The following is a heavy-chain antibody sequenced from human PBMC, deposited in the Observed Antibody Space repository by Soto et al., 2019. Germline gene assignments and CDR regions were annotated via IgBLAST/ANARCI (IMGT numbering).Heavy chain of an antibody. CDR1: GFTFSSYE. D-gene: IGHD3-22*01. CDR2: IVGGGTSV. J-gene: IGHJ4*02. V-gene: IGHV3-48*03. CDR3: AGGLDYYDSSGYPLIDY. Sequence: EVQLVESGGGLVQPGGSLRLSCAASGFTFSSYEMNWVRQAPGKGLEWVSYIVGGGTSVYYADSVKGRFTISRDNDRNSLYLQMNSLRAEDTAVYYCAGGLDYYDSSGYPLIDYWGQGTLVTVSS.